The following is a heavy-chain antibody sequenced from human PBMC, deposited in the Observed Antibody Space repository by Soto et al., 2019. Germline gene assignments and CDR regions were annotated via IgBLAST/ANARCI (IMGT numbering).Heavy chain of an antibody. V-gene: IGHV4-34*01. CDR1: GGSFSGYY. CDR3: ARGLRVATIKFDY. CDR2: INHSGST. Sequence: QVQLQQWGAGLLKPSETLSLICAVYGGSFSGYYWSWIRQPPGKGLEWIGEINHSGSTNYNPSLKSRVTISVDTSKNQFSLKLSSVTAADTAVYYCARGLRVATIKFDYWGQGTLVTVSS. J-gene: IGHJ4*02. D-gene: IGHD5-12*01.